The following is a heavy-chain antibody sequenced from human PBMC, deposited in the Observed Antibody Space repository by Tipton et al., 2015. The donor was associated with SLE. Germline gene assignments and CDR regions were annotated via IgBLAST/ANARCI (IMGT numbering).Heavy chain of an antibody. V-gene: IGHV4-34*01. CDR3: ARGRSSSWYYFDY. CDR2: INHSGST. J-gene: IGHJ4*02. CDR1: GGSFSGYY. D-gene: IGHD6-13*01. Sequence: TLSLTCAVYGGSFSGYYWSWIRQPPGKGLEWIGEINHSGSTNYNPSLKSRVTISVDTSKNQFSLKLSSVTAADTAVYYCARGRSSSWYYFDYWGQGTLVTVSS.